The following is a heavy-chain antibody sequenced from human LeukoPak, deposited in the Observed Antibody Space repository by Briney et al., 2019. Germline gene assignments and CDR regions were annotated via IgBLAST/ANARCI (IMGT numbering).Heavy chain of an antibody. CDR1: GGTFSSYA. J-gene: IGHJ5*02. D-gene: IGHD2-2*01. V-gene: IGHV1-69*01. CDR3: ARVVAVVVPAAMGWFDP. Sequence: SVKVSCKASGGTFSSYAISWVRQAPGQGLEGMGGIIPILGTANYAQKFQGRVTTTADQSPSTHSMEMSRLRDEPTGVYYCARVVAVVVPAAMGWFDPWGQGTLVTVSS. CDR2: IIPILGTA.